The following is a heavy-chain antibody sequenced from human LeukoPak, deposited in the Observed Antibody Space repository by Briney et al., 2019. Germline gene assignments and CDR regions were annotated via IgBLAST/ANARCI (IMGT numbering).Heavy chain of an antibody. CDR1: EYTLTELS. CDR3: ARGDPGENYFDY. J-gene: IGHJ4*02. V-gene: IGHV1-24*01. D-gene: IGHD2-21*02. Sequence: ASVKVSCKVSEYTLTELSMHWVRQAPGKGLEWMGGFDPDDGETIYAQTFQGRVTITADESTSTAYMELSSLRSEDTAVYYCARGDPGENYFDYWGQGTLVTVSS. CDR2: FDPDDGET.